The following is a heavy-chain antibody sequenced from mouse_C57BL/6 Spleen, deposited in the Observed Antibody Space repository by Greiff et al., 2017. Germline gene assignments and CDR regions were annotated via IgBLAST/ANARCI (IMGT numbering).Heavy chain of an antibody. V-gene: IGHV5-4*01. CDR2: ISDGGSYT. D-gene: IGHD1-1*01. J-gene: IGHJ3*01. CDR3: ARDYYVSSSWFAY. Sequence: EVKLMESGGGLVKPGGSLKLSCAASGFTFSSYAMSWVRQTPEKRLEWVATISDGGSYTYYPDNVKGRFTISRDNAKNNLYLQMSQLKSEDTAMYYCARDYYVSSSWFAYWGQGTLVTVSA. CDR1: GFTFSSYA.